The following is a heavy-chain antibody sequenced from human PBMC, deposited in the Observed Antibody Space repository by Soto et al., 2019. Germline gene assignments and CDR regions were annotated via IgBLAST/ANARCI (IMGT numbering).Heavy chain of an antibody. J-gene: IGHJ4*02. CDR1: GFTFSSYS. V-gene: IGHV3-21*01. CDR3: ARNPSGDY. D-gene: IGHD3-10*01. Sequence: EVQLVESGGGLVKPGGSLRLSCAASGFTFSSYSMTWVRQAPGKGLEWVSSINSRSSSIYYADSVKGRFTISRDNAKNSLYLQMNSLRAEYTAVYYCARNPSGDYWGQGTLVTVSS. CDR2: INSRSSSI.